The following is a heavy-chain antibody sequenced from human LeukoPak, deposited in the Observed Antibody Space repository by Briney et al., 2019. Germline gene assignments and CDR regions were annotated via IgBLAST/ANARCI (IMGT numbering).Heavy chain of an antibody. CDR2: INPSGGST. V-gene: IGHV1-46*01. J-gene: IGHJ3*02. D-gene: IGHD3-10*01. CDR1: GYTFTSYY. CDR3: ARDFDGSGSPPGAFDI. Sequence: PWASVKVSCKASGYTFTSYYMHWVRQAPGQGLEWMGIINPSGGSTSYAQKFQGRVTMTRDTSTSTVYMELSSLRSEDTAVYYCARDFDGSGSPPGAFDIWGQGTMVTVSS.